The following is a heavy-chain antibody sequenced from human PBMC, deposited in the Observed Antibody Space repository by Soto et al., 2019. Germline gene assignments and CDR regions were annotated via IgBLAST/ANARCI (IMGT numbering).Heavy chain of an antibody. D-gene: IGHD6-13*01. V-gene: IGHV3-30-3*01. CDR2: ISYDGSNK. J-gene: IGHJ6*02. Sequence: GGSLRLSCAASGFTFSSYAMHWVRQAPGKGLEWVAVISYDGSNKYYADSVKGRFTISRDNSKNTLYLQMNSLRAEDTAVYYCARDLIASWEIAAAGTPYYYYGMDVWGQGTTVTVSS. CDR3: ARDLIASWEIAAAGTPYYYYGMDV. CDR1: GFTFSSYA.